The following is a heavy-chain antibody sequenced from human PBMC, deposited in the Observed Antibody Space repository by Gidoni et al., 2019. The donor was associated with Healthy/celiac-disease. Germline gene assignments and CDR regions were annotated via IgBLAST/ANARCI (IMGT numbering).Heavy chain of an antibody. V-gene: IGHV4-31*03. CDR2: IYYSGST. Sequence: QVQLQESGPGLVKPSQTLSLTCTVSGGSTSSVGYYWSWIRQHPGKGLEWIGYIYYSGSTYYNPSLKSRVTISVDTSKNQFSLKLSSVTAADTAVYYCARTAGYGSGIDYWGQGTLVTVSS. CDR3: ARTAGYGSGIDY. D-gene: IGHD3-10*01. J-gene: IGHJ4*02. CDR1: GGSTSSVGYY.